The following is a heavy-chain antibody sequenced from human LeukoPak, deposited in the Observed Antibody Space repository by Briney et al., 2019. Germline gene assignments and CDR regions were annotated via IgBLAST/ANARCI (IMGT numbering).Heavy chain of an antibody. CDR3: ASAPSVDSSSPYYFEY. J-gene: IGHJ4*02. Sequence: GGSLRLSCAASGFTFSSYSIYWVRHAPRRGLEWVSSINSSSRYINSADSVKSRFTSSRHKAKNSLFLQMNSLRAEDTAVYYCASAPSVDSSSPYYFEYWGQGTLVTVSS. D-gene: IGHD6-6*01. V-gene: IGHV3-21*01. CDR2: INSSSRYI. CDR1: GFTFSSYS.